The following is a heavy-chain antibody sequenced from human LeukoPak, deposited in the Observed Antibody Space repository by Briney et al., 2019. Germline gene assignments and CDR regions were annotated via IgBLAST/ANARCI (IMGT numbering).Heavy chain of an antibody. J-gene: IGHJ6*03. Sequence: ASVRVSCKASGYTFTGYYMHWVRQAPGQGLEWMGWINPNSGGTNYAQKFQGRVTMTRDTSISTAYMELSRLRSDDTAVYYCARDHSNDFWSGSGPLYYMDVWGKGTTVTVSS. CDR3: ARDHSNDFWSGSGPLYYMDV. D-gene: IGHD3-3*01. CDR1: GYTFTGYY. CDR2: INPNSGGT. V-gene: IGHV1-2*02.